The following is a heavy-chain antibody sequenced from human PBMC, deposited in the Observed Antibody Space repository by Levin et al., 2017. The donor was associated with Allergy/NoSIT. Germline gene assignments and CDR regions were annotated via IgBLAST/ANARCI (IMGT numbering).Heavy chain of an antibody. D-gene: IGHD3-10*01. CDR3: TTDSPGRLWFGELGDAFDI. Sequence: GESLKISCAASGFTFSNAWMSWVRQAPGKGLEWVGRIKSKTDGGTTDYAAPVKGRFTISRDDSKNTLYLQMNSLKTEDTAVYYCTTDSPGRLWFGELGDAFDIWGQGTMVTVSS. CDR1: GFTFSNAW. J-gene: IGHJ3*02. V-gene: IGHV3-15*01. CDR2: IKSKTDGGTT.